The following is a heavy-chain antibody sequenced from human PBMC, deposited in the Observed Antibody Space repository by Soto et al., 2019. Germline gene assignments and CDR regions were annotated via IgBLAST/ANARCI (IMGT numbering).Heavy chain of an antibody. D-gene: IGHD3-16*01. CDR3: VMVDNYVTPTPQDV. Sequence: QVQLVQSGDEVKKPGASVKVSCKASGYIFVNYGIAWVRQAPGQGLEWMGWISPYTGNTHSATKVQGRLTMTTDTSKTTASRDLGSMTSNHTAVYYCVMVDNYVTPTPQDVWGQGTTVTVSS. J-gene: IGHJ6*02. CDR2: ISPYTGNT. V-gene: IGHV1-18*01. CDR1: GYIFVNYG.